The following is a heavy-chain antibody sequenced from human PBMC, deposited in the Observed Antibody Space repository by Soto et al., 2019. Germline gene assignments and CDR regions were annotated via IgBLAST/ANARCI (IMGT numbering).Heavy chain of an antibody. Sequence: SYPLSLTSPISGHTITTFSSNCIRHSAGQGLEWIGRISTTGNTHYNPSLESRVTMSLDTSKNQFSLKLTAVTAADTAVYYCERESGENWSYEAYWGQGTLVTVSS. CDR2: ISTTGNT. CDR3: ERESGENWSYEAY. D-gene: IGHD1-7*01. CDR1: GHTITTFS. J-gene: IGHJ4*02. V-gene: IGHV4-4*07.